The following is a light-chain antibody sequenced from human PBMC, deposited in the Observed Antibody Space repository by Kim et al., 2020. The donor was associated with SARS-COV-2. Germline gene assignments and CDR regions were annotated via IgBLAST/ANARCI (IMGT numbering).Light chain of an antibody. Sequence: YELTQPPSVSVSPGQTARITCSGDALPKQYVYWFQQKPGQAPVVVIYEDTERPSGIPERFSGSTSGTTVTLTISGVQAEDEADYYCQSADSSDTFWVFG. J-gene: IGLJ3*02. V-gene: IGLV3-25*03. CDR3: QSADSSDTFWV. CDR1: ALPKQY. CDR2: EDT.